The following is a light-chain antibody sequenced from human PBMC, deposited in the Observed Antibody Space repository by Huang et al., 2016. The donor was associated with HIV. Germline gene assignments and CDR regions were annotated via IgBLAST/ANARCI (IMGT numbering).Light chain of an antibody. CDR2: GAS. CDR1: QSVGTK. V-gene: IGKV3-15*01. Sequence: EIIMTQFPATLSVSPGERATLSCRASQSVGTKSAWYQQKPGQAPRLRIFGASNRATGIPARFSGSGSGTEFTLTISNLQSEDFAVYYCQQYDNPPTTFGPGTKVDV. J-gene: IGKJ3*01. CDR3: QQYDNPPTT.